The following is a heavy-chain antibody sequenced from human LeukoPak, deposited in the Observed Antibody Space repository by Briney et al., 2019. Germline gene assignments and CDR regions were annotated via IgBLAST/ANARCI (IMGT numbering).Heavy chain of an antibody. D-gene: IGHD6-13*01. Sequence: SETLSLTCTVSGGSISSYYWSWIRQPPGKGLEWIGYIYYSGSTNYNPSLKSRVTISIDTSKNQFSLRPTSVTAADTAVYYCAREMYTGNWYPFDYWGQGTLVTVSS. CDR1: GGSISSYY. V-gene: IGHV4-59*01. CDR2: IYYSGST. CDR3: AREMYTGNWYPFDY. J-gene: IGHJ4*02.